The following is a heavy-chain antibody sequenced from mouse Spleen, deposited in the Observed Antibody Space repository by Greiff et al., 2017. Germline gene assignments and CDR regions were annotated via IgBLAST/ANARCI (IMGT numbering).Heavy chain of an antibody. CDR3: ARPEGLHWYFDV. Sequence: EVKLLESGGGLVQPGGSLKLSCAASGFDFSRYWMSWVRQAPGTGLEWIGEINPDSSTINYTPSLKDKFIISRDNAKNTLYLQMSKVRSEDTALYYCARPEGLHWYFDVWGAGTTVTVSS. D-gene: IGHD2-2*01. J-gene: IGHJ1*01. CDR2: INPDSSTI. CDR1: GFDFSRYW. V-gene: IGHV4-1*02.